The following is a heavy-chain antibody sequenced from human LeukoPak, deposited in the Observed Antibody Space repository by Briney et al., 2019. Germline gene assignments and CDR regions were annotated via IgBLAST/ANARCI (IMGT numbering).Heavy chain of an antibody. CDR1: GFAFSGFE. D-gene: IGHD3-16*01. J-gene: IGHJ4*02. V-gene: IGHV3-48*03. Sequence: GGSPRLSCAASGFAFSGFEMNWVRQAPGKGPEWIAYIDVTRKKIRYADSVKGRFTISRDNANSSVYLQMNSLRVDDTAVYYCARENYVRGYDYWGQGTLVTVSS. CDR3: ARENYVRGYDY. CDR2: IDVTRKKI.